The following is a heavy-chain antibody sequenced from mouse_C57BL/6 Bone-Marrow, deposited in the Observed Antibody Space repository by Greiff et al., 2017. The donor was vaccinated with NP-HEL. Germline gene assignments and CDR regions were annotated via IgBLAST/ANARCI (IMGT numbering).Heavy chain of an antibody. V-gene: IGHV5-4*03. Sequence: EVKLVESGGGLVKPGGSLKLSCAASGFTFSSYAMSWVRQTPEKRLEWVATISDCGSYTYYPDNVKGRFTISRDNAMNNLYLQMSHLKSEDTAMYYCARGRAYWGQGTLVTVSA. CDR2: ISDCGSYT. CDR3: ARGRAY. J-gene: IGHJ3*01. CDR1: GFTFSSYA.